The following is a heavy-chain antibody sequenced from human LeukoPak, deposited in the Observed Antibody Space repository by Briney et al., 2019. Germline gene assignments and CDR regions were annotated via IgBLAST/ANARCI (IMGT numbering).Heavy chain of an antibody. D-gene: IGHD2-21*02. J-gene: IGHJ3*02. V-gene: IGHV4-61*02. Sequence: PSETLSLTCTVSGGSISSGSYYWSWIRQPAGNGLEWIGRIYTSGSTNYNPSLKSRVTISVDTSKNQFSLKLSSVTAADTAVYYCARVRRYCGGDCYSGWDDAFDIWGQGTMVTVSS. CDR2: IYTSGST. CDR3: ARVRRYCGGDCYSGWDDAFDI. CDR1: GGSISSGSYY.